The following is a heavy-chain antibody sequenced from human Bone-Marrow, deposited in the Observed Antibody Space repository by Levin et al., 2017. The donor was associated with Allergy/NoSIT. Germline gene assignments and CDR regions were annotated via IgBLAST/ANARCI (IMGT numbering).Heavy chain of an antibody. Sequence: SETLSLTCTVSGGSISSGGYYWSWIRQHPGKGLEWIGYIYYSGSTYYNPSLKSRVTISVDTSKNQFSLKLSSVTAADTAVYYCAREDYGDYQRHFDYWGQGTLVTVSS. V-gene: IGHV4-31*03. J-gene: IGHJ4*02. CDR2: IYYSGST. CDR1: GGSISSGGYY. CDR3: AREDYGDYQRHFDY. D-gene: IGHD4-17*01.